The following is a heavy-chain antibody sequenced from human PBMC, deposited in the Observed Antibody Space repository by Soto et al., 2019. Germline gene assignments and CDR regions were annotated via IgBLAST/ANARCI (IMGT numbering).Heavy chain of an antibody. D-gene: IGHD5-18*01. V-gene: IGHV3-30-3*01. J-gene: IGHJ4*02. Sequence: QVQLVESGGGVVQPGRSLRLSCSASGFTFSSSLMHWVRQAPGKGLEWVAIISSDGSNKYYADSVKGRFTISRDNSKNTLYLQMNSLRAEDTAVYYCARGGRGYSYGSNYWGQGTLVTVSS. CDR2: ISSDGSNK. CDR1: GFTFSSSL. CDR3: ARGGRGYSYGSNY.